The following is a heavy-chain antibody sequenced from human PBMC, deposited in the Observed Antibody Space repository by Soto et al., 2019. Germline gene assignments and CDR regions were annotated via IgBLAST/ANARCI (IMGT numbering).Heavy chain of an antibody. CDR2: INHSGST. J-gene: IGHJ6*02. D-gene: IGHD6-13*01. CDR1: CGSFSGYY. CDR3: AGGRGRQQLVMSYYYGMDV. V-gene: IGHV4-34*01. Sequence: PSETLSLTCAVYCGSFSGYYWSWIRQPPGKGLEWIGEINHSGSTNYNPSLKSRVTISVDTSKNQFSLNLSSVTAADTAVYYCAGGRGRQQLVMSYYYGMDVWGQGTTVTVSS.